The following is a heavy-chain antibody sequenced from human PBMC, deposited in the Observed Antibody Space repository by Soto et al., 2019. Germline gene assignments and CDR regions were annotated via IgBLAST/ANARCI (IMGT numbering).Heavy chain of an antibody. J-gene: IGHJ4*02. V-gene: IGHV3-23*01. CDR3: ARERRSIDF. Sequence: GVPKRLSCAAAGCTIVNYGISWVSKTTGKSLEWVSAISGSGLSTYYAGSVKGRFTISRDNSQNTLFLQMNSLRAEYTGMCYCARERRSIDFWGQGVMVTVSS. CDR1: GCTIVNYG. CDR2: ISGSGLST. D-gene: IGHD3-10*01.